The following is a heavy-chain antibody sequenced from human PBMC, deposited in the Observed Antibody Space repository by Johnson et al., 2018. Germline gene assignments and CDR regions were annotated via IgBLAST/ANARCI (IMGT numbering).Heavy chain of an antibody. V-gene: IGHV3-21*01. J-gene: IGHJ3*02. D-gene: IGHD3-10*01. Sequence: VQLVESGGGLVKPGGSLRLSCAASGFTFSSYSMNWVRQAPGKGLEWVSSISSSSSTIYYADSVKGRFTISRDNAKNSLYLQRNRLRDEDTAVYYCAREATSVPRGAFDIWGQGTMVTVSS. CDR1: GFTFSSYS. CDR2: ISSSSSTI. CDR3: AREATSVPRGAFDI.